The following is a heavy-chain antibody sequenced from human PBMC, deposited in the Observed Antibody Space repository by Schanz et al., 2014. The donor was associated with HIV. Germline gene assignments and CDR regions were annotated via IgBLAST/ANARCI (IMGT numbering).Heavy chain of an antibody. CDR1: GYTFTSYD. Sequence: QGHLVQSGAEVKKPGASVKVSCKASGYTFTSYDINWIRQAPGQGPEWMGWVNPDSGNTGYAQKFQGRVTMSRNVPKNTAYMELRGLTSEDTAVYFCARGPDYSSASYKFDYWGQGTPVSVYS. V-gene: IGHV1-8*01. CDR2: VNPDSGNT. D-gene: IGHD4-4*01. J-gene: IGHJ4*02. CDR3: ARGPDYSSASYKFDY.